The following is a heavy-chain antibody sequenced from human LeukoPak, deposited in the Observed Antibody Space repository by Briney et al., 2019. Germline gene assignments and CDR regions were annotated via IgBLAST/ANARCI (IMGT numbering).Heavy chain of an antibody. CDR3: ARDHHPSYSSSSSDY. J-gene: IGHJ4*02. CDR1: GYTFTSDG. V-gene: IGHV1-18*01. CDR2: ISAYNGNT. Sequence: AASVKVSCKASGYTFTSDGISWVRQAPGQGLEWMGWISAYNGNTNYAQKLQGRVTMTTDTSTSTAYMELRSLRSDDTAGYYCARDHHPSYSSSSSDYWGQGTLVTVSS. D-gene: IGHD6-13*01.